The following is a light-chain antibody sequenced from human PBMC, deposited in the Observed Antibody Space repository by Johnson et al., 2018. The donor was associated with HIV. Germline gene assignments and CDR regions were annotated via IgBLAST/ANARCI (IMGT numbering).Light chain of an antibody. CDR2: YNN. V-gene: IGLV1-51*01. J-gene: IGLJ1*01. CDR3: GTWDSSLSAYV. Sequence: QAVLTQPPSVSAAPGQKVTISCSGSSSNIGNNYVSWYQQVPGTAPKLLIYYNNKRPSGIPDRFSGSKSGTSATLGIAGLQTGDEADYYCGTWDSSLSAYVFGTGTKVTVL. CDR1: SSNIGNNY.